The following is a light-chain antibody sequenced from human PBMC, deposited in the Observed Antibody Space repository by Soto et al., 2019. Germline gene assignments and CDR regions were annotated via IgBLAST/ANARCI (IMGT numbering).Light chain of an antibody. J-gene: IGKJ3*01. Sequence: EIVLTQSPGTLSLSPGERATLSCRASQSVNAGWLAWFQQRPGQAPRLLIYGASNRATGIPDRFSGSGSGTGFTLTISRLEPEDFAVYYCHHYGSSPPFTFGPGTKVEIK. V-gene: IGKV3-20*01. CDR2: GAS. CDR1: QSVNAGW. CDR3: HHYGSSPPFT.